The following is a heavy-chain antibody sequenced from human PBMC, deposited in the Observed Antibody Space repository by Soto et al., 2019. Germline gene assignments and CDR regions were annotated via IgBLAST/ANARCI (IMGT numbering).Heavy chain of an antibody. CDR1: GFTVSSN. J-gene: IGHJ6*02. CDR2: SGGST. Sequence: EVQLVESGGGLVQPGGSLRLSCAASGFTVSSNYSGGSTYYADSVKGRFTISRDNSKNTLYLQMNSLRAEDTAVYYCARMGVIPFYYYGMDVCGQGTTVTVSS. V-gene: IGHV3-66*01. D-gene: IGHD3-16*02. CDR3: ARMGVIPFYYYGMDV.